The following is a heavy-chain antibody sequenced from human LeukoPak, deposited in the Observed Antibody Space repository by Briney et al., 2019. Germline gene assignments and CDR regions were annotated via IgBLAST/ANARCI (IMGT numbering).Heavy chain of an antibody. CDR1: GFTFSSYE. V-gene: IGHV3-48*03. Sequence: GGSLRLTCVASGFTFSSYEMNWVRQVPGKALEWVSYIDFGGRIINYADHVKGRFTISRDNAKNLVYLQMNSLRAEDTAVYYCARGIGLERRYFQFDYWGQGILVTVSS. CDR2: IDFGGRII. J-gene: IGHJ4*02. D-gene: IGHD1-1*01. CDR3: ARGIGLERRYFQFDY.